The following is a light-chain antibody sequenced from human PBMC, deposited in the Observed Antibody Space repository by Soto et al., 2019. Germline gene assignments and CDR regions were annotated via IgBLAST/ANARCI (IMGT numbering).Light chain of an antibody. J-gene: IGLJ7*01. V-gene: IGLV2-11*01. CDR2: DVT. CDR3: CSYAGSSSFRVL. CDR1: SSDVGVYNY. Sequence: QSALTQPRSVSGSPGQSVTISCTGTSSDVGVYNYVSWYQQHPGKAPKLIIYDVTKRPSGVPDRFSGSKSGNTASLIISGLQAADEAEYYCCCCSYAGSSSFRVLFGGGTQLTVL.